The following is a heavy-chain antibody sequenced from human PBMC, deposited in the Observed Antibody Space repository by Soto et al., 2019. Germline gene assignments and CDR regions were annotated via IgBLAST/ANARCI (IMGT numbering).Heavy chain of an antibody. CDR1: GFIFSNAW. J-gene: IGHJ4*02. V-gene: IGHV3-15*07. CDR2: IESKTDGRKA. CDR3: TTWSYSFDY. D-gene: IGHD2-8*02. Sequence: GGSLRLSCAASGFIFSNAWMNWVRQAPGKGLEWVGHIESKTDGRKAHHTAPVQGRFTISRDDSANTLYLQMNSLTVEDTAVYYCTTWSYSFDYWGRGALVTVSS.